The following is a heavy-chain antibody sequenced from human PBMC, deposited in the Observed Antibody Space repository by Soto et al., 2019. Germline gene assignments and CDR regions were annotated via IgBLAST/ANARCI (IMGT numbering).Heavy chain of an antibody. J-gene: IGHJ4*02. CDR3: AKKDSSGYYWDY. CDR2: ISSSGGST. Sequence: GGSLRLSCAASGFTFSSYAMSWVRPAPGKGLEWVSAISSSGGSTYYADSVKGRFTISRDNSKNTLYLQMNSLRAEDTAVYYCAKKDSSGYYWDYWGQGTLVTVSS. V-gene: IGHV3-23*01. CDR1: GFTFSSYA. D-gene: IGHD3-22*01.